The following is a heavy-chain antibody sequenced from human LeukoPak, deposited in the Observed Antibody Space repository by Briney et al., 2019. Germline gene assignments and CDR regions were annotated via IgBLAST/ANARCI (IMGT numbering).Heavy chain of an antibody. D-gene: IGHD3-10*01. CDR1: GYTFTGYY. CDR3: ARAKLWFGELLSD. J-gene: IGHJ4*02. CDR2: INPNSGGT. Sequence: ASVKVSCKASGYTFTGYYMHWVRQAPGQGLEWLGWINPNSGGTNYAQKFQGRVTMTRDTSISTAYMELSSLRSEDTAVYYCARAKLWFGELLSDWGQGTLVTVSS. V-gene: IGHV1-2*02.